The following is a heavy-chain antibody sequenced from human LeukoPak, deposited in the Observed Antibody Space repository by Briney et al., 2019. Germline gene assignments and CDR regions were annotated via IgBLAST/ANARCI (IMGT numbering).Heavy chain of an antibody. D-gene: IGHD1-14*01. CDR2: VSYDGSNK. Sequence: GRSLRLSCAVSGFTFSSFAMHWVRQAPGKGLAWVASVSYDGSNKYYAASVKGRFTISRDNSKNTLYLQMNSLGSEDTAVYYCGGGAGDSCDIWGQGTMVTVSS. CDR3: GGGAGDSCDI. CDR1: GFTFSSFA. J-gene: IGHJ3*02. V-gene: IGHV3-30-3*01.